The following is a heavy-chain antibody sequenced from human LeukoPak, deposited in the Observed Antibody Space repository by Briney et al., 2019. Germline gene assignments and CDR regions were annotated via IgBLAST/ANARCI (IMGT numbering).Heavy chain of an antibody. CDR2: IYSGGDT. V-gene: IGHV3-53*01. CDR1: GFTVSTNY. CDR3: ARSRDGHGLGMDV. J-gene: IGHJ6*02. D-gene: IGHD3-16*01. Sequence: GGSLRLSCAASGFTVSTNYMTWVRQAPGKGLEWVSVIYSGGDTYYADSVKGRFTISRESSKNTLFLQMNCQRAEDTAVYYCARSRDGHGLGMDVWGQGTKVTVS.